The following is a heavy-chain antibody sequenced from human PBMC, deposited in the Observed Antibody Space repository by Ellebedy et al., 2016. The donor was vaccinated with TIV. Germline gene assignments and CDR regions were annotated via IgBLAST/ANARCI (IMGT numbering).Heavy chain of an antibody. D-gene: IGHD1-26*01. CDR3: ARLRRSWGGSVDR. CDR1: RASISSPNYH. V-gene: IGHV4-39*01. J-gene: IGHJ5*02. CDR2: VSYTGTT. Sequence: SETLSLXXTVSRASISSPNYHWGWIRQPPGKGLEWIGSVSYTGTTYYSPALKSRLTVSADTSKNQFSVELGSVTAADTAFYYCARLRRSWGGSVDRWGPGNLVVVSS.